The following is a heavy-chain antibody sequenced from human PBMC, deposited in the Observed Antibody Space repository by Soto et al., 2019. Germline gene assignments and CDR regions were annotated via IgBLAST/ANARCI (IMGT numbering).Heavy chain of an antibody. CDR2: ISRSSNTI. J-gene: IGHJ6*02. CDR1: GFTFSDYS. D-gene: IGHD4-17*01. V-gene: IGHV3-48*04. CDR3: ARGWAEMTTVTSRPMDV. Sequence: GGSLRLSCAASGFTFSDYSINWVRQAPGKGLEWISYISRSSNTIFYADYVKGRFTISRGNAKNSLYLQMNSLGADDTSVYFCARGWAEMTTVTSRPMDVWGQGTTVTVSS.